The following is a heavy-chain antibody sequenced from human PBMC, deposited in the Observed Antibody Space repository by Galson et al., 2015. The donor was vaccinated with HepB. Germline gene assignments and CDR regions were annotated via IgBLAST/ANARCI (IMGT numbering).Heavy chain of an antibody. D-gene: IGHD3-22*01. CDR1: GFAFSSYA. V-gene: IGHV3-30-3*01. CDR2: ISYDGSNK. CDR3: ARSVRGYYYDSSGYLQNAFDI. J-gene: IGHJ3*02. Sequence: SLRLSCAASGFAFSSYAMHWVRQAPGKGLEWVAVISYDGSNKYYADSVKGRFTISRDNSKNTLYLQMNSLRAEDTAVYYCARSVRGYYYDSSGYLQNAFDIWGQGTMVTVSS.